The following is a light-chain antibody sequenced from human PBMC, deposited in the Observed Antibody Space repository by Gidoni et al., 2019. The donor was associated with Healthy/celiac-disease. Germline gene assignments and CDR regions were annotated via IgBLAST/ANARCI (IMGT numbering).Light chain of an antibody. V-gene: IGKV3-20*01. CDR2: GAS. CDR3: KQYGSSPDT. Sequence: EIVLSPSPGTLSLSPGERATLSCRAILSVSSSYLAWYQQKPGQAPRLLIYGASRRATGIPDRFSGSGSGTDFTLNISRVEPEDVAVYYCKQYGSSPDTFGQGTKVEIK. CDR1: LSVSSSY. J-gene: IGKJ1*01.